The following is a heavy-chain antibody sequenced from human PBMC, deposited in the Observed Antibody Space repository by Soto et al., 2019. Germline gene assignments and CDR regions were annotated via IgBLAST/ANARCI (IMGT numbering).Heavy chain of an antibody. D-gene: IGHD6-19*01. CDR1: GFTFSSYA. CDR3: ARDGYMGGIAVAGSKWGFDP. CDR2: ISYDGSNK. Sequence: QVQLVESGGGVVQPGRSLRLSCAASGFTFSSYAMHWVRQAPGKGLEWVAVISYDGSNKYYADSVKGRFTISRDNSKKTLYMEMNSLRGEDTGVYYCARDGYMGGIAVAGSKWGFDPWGQGTLVTVSS. V-gene: IGHV3-30-3*01. J-gene: IGHJ5*02.